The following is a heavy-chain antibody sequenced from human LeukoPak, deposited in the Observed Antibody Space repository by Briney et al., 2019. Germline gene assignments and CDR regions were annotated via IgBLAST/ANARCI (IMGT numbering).Heavy chain of an antibody. V-gene: IGHV4-4*07. CDR3: ARDQGENYDFWSGYCCDAFDI. D-gene: IGHD3-3*01. CDR2: IYTSGST. CDR1: GGSISSYY. Sequence: SETLSLTCTVSGGSISSYYWSWIRQPAGNGLEWIGRIYTSGSTNYNPSLKSRVTMSVDTSKDQFSLKLSSVTAADTAVYYCARDQGENYDFWSGYCCDAFDIWGQGTMVTVSS. J-gene: IGHJ3*02.